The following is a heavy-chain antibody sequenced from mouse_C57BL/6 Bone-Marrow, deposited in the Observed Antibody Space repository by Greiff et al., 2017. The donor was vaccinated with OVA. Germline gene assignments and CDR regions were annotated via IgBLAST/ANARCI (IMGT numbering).Heavy chain of an antibody. J-gene: IGHJ2*01. CDR3: AVEGRYYYGSSLDY. V-gene: IGHV5-4*03. Sequence: EVKLMESGGGLVKPGGSLKLSCAASGFTFSSYAMSWVRQTPEKRLEWVATISDGGSYTYYPDNVKGRFTISRDNAKNNLYLQMSHLKSEDTAMYYCAVEGRYYYGSSLDYWGQGTTLTVSA. CDR2: ISDGGSYT. CDR1: GFTFSSYA. D-gene: IGHD1-1*01.